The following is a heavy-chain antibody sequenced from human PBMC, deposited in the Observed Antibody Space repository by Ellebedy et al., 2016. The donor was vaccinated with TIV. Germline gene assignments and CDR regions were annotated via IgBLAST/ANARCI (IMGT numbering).Heavy chain of an antibody. V-gene: IGHV4-31*01. J-gene: IGHJ1*01. CDR1: GYSISSGGYY. CDR2: IYYSGTT. CDR3: ARGHYYYGNGYYAQK. Sequence: SETLSLXXTVSGYSISSGGYYWSWLRQHPRKGLEWIGCIYYSGTTNYNPSLKSQVTISVDTSKNQFSLKLKSLTAADTAVYYCARGHYYYGNGYYAQKWGQGTQVTVSS. D-gene: IGHD3/OR15-3a*01.